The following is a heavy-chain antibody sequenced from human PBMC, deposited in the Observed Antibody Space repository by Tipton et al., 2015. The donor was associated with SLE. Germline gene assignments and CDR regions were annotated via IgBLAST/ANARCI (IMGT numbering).Heavy chain of an antibody. CDR3: ARDHWTYSDILSGYLFDS. V-gene: IGHV3-33*01. J-gene: IGHJ4*02. D-gene: IGHD3-9*01. CDR2: IWFDGSSD. Sequence: SLRLSCAASGFSFSNYAMHWVRQAPGKGLEWVAVIWFDGSSDYYADSVNGRFTVSRDNSKNTLYPQMNSLRGEDTAVYYCARDHWTYSDILSGYLFDSWGQGTLVTVSS. CDR1: GFSFSNYA.